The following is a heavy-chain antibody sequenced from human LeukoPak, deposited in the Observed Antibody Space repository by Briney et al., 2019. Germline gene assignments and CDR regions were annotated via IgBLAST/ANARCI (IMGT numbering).Heavy chain of an antibody. J-gene: IGHJ4*02. CDR3: AKDMRYYDSSVYSSLDYWGQGTSLDY. V-gene: IGHV3-30*02. Sequence: GGSLRLSCAASGFIFSSYGMHWVRQAPGKGLEWVAFIRYDGSNKYYADSVKGQFTVSRDNSKNTLSLQMNSLRAEDTAVYYCAKDMRYYDSSVYSSLDYWGQGTSLDYWGQGTLVTVSS. CDR2: IRYDGSNK. CDR1: GFIFSSYG. D-gene: IGHD3-22*01.